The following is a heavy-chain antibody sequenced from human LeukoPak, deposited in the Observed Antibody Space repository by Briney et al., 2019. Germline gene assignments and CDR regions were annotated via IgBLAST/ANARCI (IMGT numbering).Heavy chain of an antibody. CDR2: IPYDGSNK. CDR3: ARDTDSSGLDY. J-gene: IGHJ4*02. CDR1: GFTFSSYA. Sequence: GGSLRLSCAASGFTFSSYAMHWVRQAPGKGLEWVAVIPYDGSNKYYADSVKGRFTISRDNSKNTLYLQMNSLRAEDTAVYYCARDTDSSGLDYWGQGTLVTVSS. V-gene: IGHV3-30-3*01. D-gene: IGHD3-22*01.